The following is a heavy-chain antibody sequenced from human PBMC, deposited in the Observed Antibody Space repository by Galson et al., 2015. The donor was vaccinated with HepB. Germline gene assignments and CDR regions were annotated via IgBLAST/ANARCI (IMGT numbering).Heavy chain of an antibody. CDR2: IRSKAYGGTT. Sequence: SLRLSCAASGFTFGDYAMSWFRQAPGKGLEWVGFIRSKAYGGTTEYAASVKGRFTISRDDSKGIAYLQMNGLKTEDTAVYYCSRGLDCSSTSCYYYYGMDVWGQGTTVTVSS. J-gene: IGHJ6*02. V-gene: IGHV3-49*03. CDR3: SRGLDCSSTSCYYYYGMDV. D-gene: IGHD2-2*01. CDR1: GFTFGDYA.